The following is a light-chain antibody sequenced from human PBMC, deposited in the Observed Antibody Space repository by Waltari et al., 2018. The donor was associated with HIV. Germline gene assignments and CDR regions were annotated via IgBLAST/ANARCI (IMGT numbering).Light chain of an antibody. CDR1: SSDVGGYDH. Sequence: QSALTQPPSASGSLGQSVTLSCTGTSSDVGGYDHVSCYQQHPGKAPKLLLYEVTKRPSGVPDRFSGSRSGNTASLTVSGLQAEDEADYFCTSYVDGSSVIFGGGTSLTVL. J-gene: IGLJ2*01. CDR3: TSYVDGSSVI. CDR2: EVT. V-gene: IGLV2-8*01.